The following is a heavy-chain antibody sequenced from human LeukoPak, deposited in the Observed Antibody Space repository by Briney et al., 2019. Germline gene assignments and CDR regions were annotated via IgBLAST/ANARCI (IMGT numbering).Heavy chain of an antibody. J-gene: IGHJ4*02. CDR3: ARVAAAGTKGFWDY. V-gene: IGHV3-74*01. D-gene: IGHD6-13*01. Sequence: GGSLRLSCSASGFTFSTYRMHWVRQAPGKGLVWVSRINVDGSSTFYADSVKGRFTISRVNAKKTLYLQMNRLRAEDTAVYFCARVAAAGTKGFWDYWGQGTLVTVSS. CDR2: INVDGSST. CDR1: GFTFSTYR.